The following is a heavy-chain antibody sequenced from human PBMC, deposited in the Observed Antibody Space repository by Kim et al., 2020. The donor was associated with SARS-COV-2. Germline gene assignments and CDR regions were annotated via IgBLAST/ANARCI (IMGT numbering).Heavy chain of an antibody. CDR1: GYTFTSYA. Sequence: ASVKVSCKASGYTFTSYAMHWVRQAPGQRLEWMGWINAGNGNTKYSQKFQGRVTITGDTSASTAYMELSSLRSEDTAVYYCASNLWFGEFPLDYWGQGTLVTVSS. CDR3: ASNLWFGEFPLDY. J-gene: IGHJ4*02. D-gene: IGHD3-10*01. CDR2: INAGNGNT. V-gene: IGHV1-3*01.